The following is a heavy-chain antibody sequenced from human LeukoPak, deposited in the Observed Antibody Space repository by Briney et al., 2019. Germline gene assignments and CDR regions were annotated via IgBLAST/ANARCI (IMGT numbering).Heavy chain of an antibody. Sequence: GGSLRLSCAASGFTFSSYAMHWVRQAPGKGLEWVAVISYDGSNKYYADSVKGRFTISRDNSKNTLYLQVNSLRAEDTAVYYCARPFIAAASPNWFDPWGQGTLVTVSS. D-gene: IGHD6-13*01. CDR3: ARPFIAAASPNWFDP. CDR1: GFTFSSYA. J-gene: IGHJ5*02. V-gene: IGHV3-30-3*01. CDR2: ISYDGSNK.